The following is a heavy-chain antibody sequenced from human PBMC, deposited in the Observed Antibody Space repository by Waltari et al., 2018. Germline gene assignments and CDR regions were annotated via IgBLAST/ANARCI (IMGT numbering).Heavy chain of an antibody. CDR1: GGSISSGSYY. J-gene: IGHJ6*02. CDR2: IYTSGST. V-gene: IGHV4-61*02. Sequence: QVQLQESGPGLVKPSQTLSLTCTVSGGSISSGSYYWSWIRQPAGQGLEWIGRIYTSGSTNSNPSRKSRVTISVDTSKNQFSRKLSSVTAADTAVYYCARGLYYYGSGRYYGMDVWGQGTTVTVSS. D-gene: IGHD3-10*01. CDR3: ARGLYYYGSGRYYGMDV.